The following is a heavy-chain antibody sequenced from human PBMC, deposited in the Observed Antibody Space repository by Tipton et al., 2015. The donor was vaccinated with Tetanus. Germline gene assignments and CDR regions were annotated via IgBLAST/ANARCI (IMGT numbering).Heavy chain of an antibody. J-gene: IGHJ6*02. CDR1: GGSITSNY. CDR2: IYAPGIT. V-gene: IGHV4-4*07. CDR3: AGGQIDDYGDPIRAYYYYYPMDV. Sequence: LRLSCTVSGGSITSNYWTWIRQPAGKGLEWIGRIYAPGITNYNPSLKSRVSMSVDTSKNQFSLRLSSVTAADTAVYYCAGGQIDDYGDPIRAYYYYYPMDVWGQGTTVTVSS. D-gene: IGHD4-17*01.